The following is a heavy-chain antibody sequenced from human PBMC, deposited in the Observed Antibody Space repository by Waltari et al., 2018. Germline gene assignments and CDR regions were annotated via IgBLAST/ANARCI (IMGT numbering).Heavy chain of an antibody. J-gene: IGHJ6*02. CDR3: ARVATKTYSSPVPGRPYYYGMDV. D-gene: IGHD3-22*01. CDR2: ISSEGSIV. Sequence: EEQLVESGGGLAHPGESLRLSCAASGFTFSRYWMDWVRQAPGKGLLWVSRISSEGSIVTYADSVKGRFTISRDNAKNTLYVQMNRLRAEDTALYYCARVATKTYSSPVPGRPYYYGMDVWGQGTTVTVSS. V-gene: IGHV3-74*01. CDR1: GFTFSRYW.